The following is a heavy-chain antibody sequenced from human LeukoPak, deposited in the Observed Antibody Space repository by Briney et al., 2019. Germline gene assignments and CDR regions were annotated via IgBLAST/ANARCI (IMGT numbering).Heavy chain of an antibody. CDR2: IYSGGST. CDR1: RIIVSSNY. V-gene: IGHV3-66*01. J-gene: IGHJ5*02. CDR3: ARDRSWFDP. D-gene: IGHD6-19*01. Sequence: GGSLRLSCVASRIIVSSNYMTWVRQAPGKGLEWVSVIYSGGSTYYADSVKGRFTISRDNSKNTLYLQMNNLRVEDTAVYYCARDRSWFDPWGQGTLVTVSS.